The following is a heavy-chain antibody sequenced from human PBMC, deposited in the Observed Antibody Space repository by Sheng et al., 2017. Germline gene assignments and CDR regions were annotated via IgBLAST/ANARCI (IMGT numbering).Heavy chain of an antibody. CDR1: GFTFSNAW. CDR2: IKSKTDGGTT. V-gene: IGHV3-15*01. J-gene: IGHJ4*02. CDR3: TTDPYYDFWSGYYPPDY. D-gene: IGHD3-3*01. Sequence: EVQLVESGGGLVKPGGSLRLSCAASGFTFSNAWMSWVRQAPGKGLEWVGRIKSKTDGGTTDYAAPVKGRFTISRDDSKNTLYLQMNSLKTEDTAVYYCTTDPYYDFWSGYYPPDYWGQGTLVTVSS.